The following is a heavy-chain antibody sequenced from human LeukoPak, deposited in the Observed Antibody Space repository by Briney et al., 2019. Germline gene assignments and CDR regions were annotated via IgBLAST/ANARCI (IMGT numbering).Heavy chain of an antibody. CDR3: ARQNYGGPFDI. CDR2: ISSSGSTI. Sequence: QSGGSLRLSCAASGFTFNNYQMNWVRQAPGKGLEWVAYISSSGSTIYYADSVKGRFTISRDNAKNSLYLQMNSLRVEDTAVYYCARQNYGGPFDIWGQGTMVTVSS. D-gene: IGHD4-23*01. V-gene: IGHV3-48*03. CDR1: GFTFNNYQ. J-gene: IGHJ3*02.